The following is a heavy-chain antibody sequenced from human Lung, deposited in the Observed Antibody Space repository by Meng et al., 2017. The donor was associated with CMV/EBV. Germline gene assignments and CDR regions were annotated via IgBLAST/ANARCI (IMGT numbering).Heavy chain of an antibody. D-gene: IGHD3-22*01. V-gene: IGHV7-4-1*02. CDR3: ARGGPYPDSSGFHWYFDL. CDR2: INTHTGNP. CDR1: GYTFINYA. Sequence: VQLGQSGSGLKKPCASVKVSCKASGYTFINYAINWVRQAPGQGLEWMGWINTHTGNPTYGQGFTGRFVLSSDTSVSTANLQISSLKAEDTAVYYCARGGPYPDSSGFHWYFDLWGRGTLVTVSS. J-gene: IGHJ2*01.